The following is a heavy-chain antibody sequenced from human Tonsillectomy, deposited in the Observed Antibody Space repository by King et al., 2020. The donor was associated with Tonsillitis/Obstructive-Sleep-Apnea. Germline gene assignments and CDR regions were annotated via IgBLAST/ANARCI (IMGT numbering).Heavy chain of an antibody. CDR2: ISGTGGST. J-gene: IGHJ3*02. CDR1: GFTFSNYA. D-gene: IGHD2-2*01. Sequence: VQLVESGGGLVQPGGSLRLSCVASGFTFSNYAMSGVRQATGKGLEWVSAISGTGGSTYYADSAKGRFTISRDNSKSTLYLQMNSLRADDTAVYYCANRDVVVIPSAPRAFNIWGQGTTVTVSS. CDR3: ANRDVVVIPSAPRAFNI. V-gene: IGHV3-23*04.